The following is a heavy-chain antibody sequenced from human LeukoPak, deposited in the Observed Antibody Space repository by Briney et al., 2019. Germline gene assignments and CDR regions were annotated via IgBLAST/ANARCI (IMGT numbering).Heavy chain of an antibody. D-gene: IGHD6-19*01. CDR2: ISSSGDSL. J-gene: IGHJ4*02. V-gene: IGHV3-48*03. CDR3: ARMAVAGQYNDY. Sequence: GGSLRLSCAASGFTFSTYEMKWVRKAPGKGPEWVSYISSSGDSLYYADSVKGRFTISRDNARNSLYLQMNSLRAEDTAIYYCARMAVAGQYNDYWGQGTLVTVSS. CDR1: GFTFSTYE.